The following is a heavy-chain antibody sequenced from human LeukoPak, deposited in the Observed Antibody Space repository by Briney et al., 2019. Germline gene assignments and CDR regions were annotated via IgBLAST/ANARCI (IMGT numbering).Heavy chain of an antibody. Sequence: SETLSLTCTVSGGSISTYYWSWIRQPPGKGLEWIGSIYHSGSTYYNPSLKSRVTISVDTSKNQFSLKLSSVTAADTAVYYCARGEVVVVPAAIRFDPWGQGTLVTVSS. J-gene: IGHJ5*02. CDR1: GGSISTYY. D-gene: IGHD2-2*01. V-gene: IGHV4-38-2*02. CDR2: IYHSGST. CDR3: ARGEVVVVPAAIRFDP.